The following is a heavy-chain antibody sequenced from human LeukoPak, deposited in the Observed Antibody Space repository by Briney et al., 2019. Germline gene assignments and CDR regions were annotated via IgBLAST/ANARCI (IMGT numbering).Heavy chain of an antibody. Sequence: GASVTVSFTASGYTFTSYGISWVRQAPGQGLEWMGWISAYNGNTNYAQKLQGRVTMTTDTSTSTAYMELRSLRSDDTAVYYCARDCSGGSCYSWYHYYYMDVWGKGTTVSVSS. CDR3: ARDCSGGSCYSWYHYYYMDV. V-gene: IGHV1-18*01. CDR2: ISAYNGNT. CDR1: GYTFTSYG. D-gene: IGHD2-15*01. J-gene: IGHJ6*03.